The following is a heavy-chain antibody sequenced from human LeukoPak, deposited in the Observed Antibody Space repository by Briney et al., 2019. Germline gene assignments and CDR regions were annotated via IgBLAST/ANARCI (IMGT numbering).Heavy chain of an antibody. Sequence: SSVTVSFTASGGTFSIYAFSWVRQAPGQGMEWMGGIIPIFGTANYSQKFQGRVTITADKSTSTAYMQQSSLRPADTAVYYCARIGECYDISGLVGWFDPWGQGNLVTVSS. CDR3: ARIGECYDISGLVGWFDP. V-gene: IGHV1-69*06. D-gene: IGHD3-22*01. J-gene: IGHJ5*02. CDR2: IIPIFGTA. CDR1: GGTFSIYA.